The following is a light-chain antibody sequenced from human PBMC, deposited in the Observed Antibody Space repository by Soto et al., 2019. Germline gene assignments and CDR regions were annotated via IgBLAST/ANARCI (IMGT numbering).Light chain of an antibody. CDR2: DGT. CDR3: QHRYVRPIS. Sequence: EIVLTQSPATLSLSPGERATLSCRANQRIGDYLAWYQPRRGQAPSLLIYDGTNMSAGTPARFTGSGSGSDYTLTISSLQPEDFALYYCQHRYVRPISFGQGTRLEIK. V-gene: IGKV3-11*01. J-gene: IGKJ5*01. CDR1: QRIGDY.